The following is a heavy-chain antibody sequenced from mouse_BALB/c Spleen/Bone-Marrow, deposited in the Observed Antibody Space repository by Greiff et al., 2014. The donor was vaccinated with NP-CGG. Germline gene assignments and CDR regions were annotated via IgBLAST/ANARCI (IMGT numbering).Heavy chain of an antibody. CDR2: IDPANGNT. V-gene: IGHV14-3*02. D-gene: IGHD1-1*01. J-gene: IGHJ1*01. CDR3: ARGGSSYGWYFDV. CDR1: GFSIKDTY. Sequence: VQLQQSGAELVKPGASVKLSCTASGFSIKDTYMHWVKQRPEQGLEWIGRIDPANGNTKYDPKFQGKATITADTSSNTAYLQLSSLTSEDTAVYYCARGGSSYGWYFDVWGAGTTVTVAS.